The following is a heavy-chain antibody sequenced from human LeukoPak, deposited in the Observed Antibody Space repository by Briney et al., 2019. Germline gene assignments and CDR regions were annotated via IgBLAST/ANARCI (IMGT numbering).Heavy chain of an antibody. D-gene: IGHD3-3*01. CDR1: GYTFTSYA. V-gene: IGHV7-4-1*02. Sequence: ASVKVSCKASGYTFTSYAMNWVRQAPGQGLEWMGWINTNTGNPTYAQGFTGRFVFSLDTSVSTAYLQISSLKAEDTAVYYCARGDYDFWSGYLYWFDPWGQGTLVTVSS. J-gene: IGHJ5*02. CDR3: ARGDYDFWSGYLYWFDP. CDR2: INTNTGNP.